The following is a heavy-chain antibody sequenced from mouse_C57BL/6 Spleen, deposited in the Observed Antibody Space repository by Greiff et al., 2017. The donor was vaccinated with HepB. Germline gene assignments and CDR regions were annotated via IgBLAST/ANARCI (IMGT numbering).Heavy chain of an antibody. CDR2: ISSGSSTI. CDR1: GFTFSDYG. Sequence: EVQGVESGGGLVKPGGSLKLSCAASGFTFSDYGMHWVRQAPEKGLEWVAYISSGSSTIYYADTVKGRFTISRDNAKNTLFLQMTSLRSEDTAMYYCARPLGRAMDYWGQGTSVTVSS. J-gene: IGHJ4*01. V-gene: IGHV5-17*01. CDR3: ARPLGRAMDY. D-gene: IGHD4-1*01.